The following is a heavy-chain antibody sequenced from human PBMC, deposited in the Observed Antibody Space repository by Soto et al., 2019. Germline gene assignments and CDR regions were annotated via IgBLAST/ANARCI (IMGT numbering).Heavy chain of an antibody. V-gene: IGHV4-31*03. CDR3: ARESKYDTSGYPPWFAP. CDR2: IYYSGST. J-gene: IGHJ5*02. Sequence: QVQLQESGPGLVKPSQTLSLTCTVSVASISSGGYYWSWIRQHPGEGLEWIGYIYYSGSTSDNPSLTSRVTISVDTSKNQFSLKLSSVTDADTAVYYCARESKYDTSGYPPWFAPWGQGTLVTVCS. D-gene: IGHD3-22*01. CDR1: VASISSGGYY.